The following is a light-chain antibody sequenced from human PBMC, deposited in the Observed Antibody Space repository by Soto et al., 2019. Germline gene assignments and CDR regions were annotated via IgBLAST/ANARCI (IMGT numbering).Light chain of an antibody. J-gene: IGKJ4*01. CDR2: GAS. Sequence: EIVLTQSPGTLSLSPGERATLSCRASQSVSSSYLAWYQQKPGQAPRLLIYGASSRATGIPDRFSGSGSGTDFTLTISRLEPEYFAVYYCHQYCSSLTFGGGTKVEIK. CDR3: HQYCSSLT. V-gene: IGKV3-20*01. CDR1: QSVSSSY.